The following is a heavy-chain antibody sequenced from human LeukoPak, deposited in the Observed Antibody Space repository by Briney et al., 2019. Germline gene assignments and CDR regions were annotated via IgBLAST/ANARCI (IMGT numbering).Heavy chain of an antibody. CDR2: ISSDGSST. V-gene: IGHV3-74*01. D-gene: IGHD5-24*01. CDR1: GFIFSNSW. CDR3: AREGDGYNNYFDY. J-gene: IGHJ4*02. Sequence: SGGSLRLSCAASGFIFSNSWMHWVRQAPGKGLAWVSRISSDGSSTSYADSVKGRFAISRDSAKNTLYLQMNSLRAEDTAVYYCAREGDGYNNYFDYWGQGTLVTVSS.